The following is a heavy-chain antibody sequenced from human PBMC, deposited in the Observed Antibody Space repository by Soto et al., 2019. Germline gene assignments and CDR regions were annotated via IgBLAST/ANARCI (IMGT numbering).Heavy chain of an antibody. Sequence: GASVKVSCKASGYTFTSYDINWVRQATRQGLEWMGWMNPNSGNTGYAQKFQGRVTMTRNTSISTAYMELSSLRSEDTAVYYCARGAGSYCSSTSCSEVGFDPWGQGTLVTVSS. D-gene: IGHD2-2*01. CDR2: MNPNSGNT. CDR1: GYTFTSYD. V-gene: IGHV1-8*01. CDR3: ARGAGSYCSSTSCSEVGFDP. J-gene: IGHJ5*02.